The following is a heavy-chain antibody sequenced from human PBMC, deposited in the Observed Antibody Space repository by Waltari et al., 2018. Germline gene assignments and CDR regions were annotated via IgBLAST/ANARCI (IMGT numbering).Heavy chain of an antibody. D-gene: IGHD6-6*01. J-gene: IGHJ6*02. CDR2: IWYDGSND. CDR1: DLNFNGYG. CDR3: VRSYGHISARPPDRYYGMDV. Sequence: QVQLVESGGGVVQPGRSLRLPWVAPDLNFNGYGQHWDRQAPGKGLEWVAMIWYDGSNDYYADSVKGRFTISRDNSKNTLYLQMNSLRDEDTAVYYCVRSYGHISARPPDRYYGMDVWGHGTTVTVSS. V-gene: IGHV3-33*01.